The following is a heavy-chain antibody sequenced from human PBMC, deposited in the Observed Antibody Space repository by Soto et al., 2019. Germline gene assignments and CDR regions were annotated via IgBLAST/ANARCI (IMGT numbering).Heavy chain of an antibody. CDR2: ISAYNGNT. CDR1: GYTFTSYG. J-gene: IGHJ3*02. V-gene: IGHV1-18*04. D-gene: IGHD3-22*01. Sequence: ASVKVSCKASGYTFTSYGISWVRQAPGQGLEWMGWISAYNGNTNYAQKLQGRVTMTTDTSTSTAYMELRSLRSDDTAVYYCARGGQRITMIVVVIGAFDIWGQGTMVTVSS. CDR3: ARGGQRITMIVVVIGAFDI.